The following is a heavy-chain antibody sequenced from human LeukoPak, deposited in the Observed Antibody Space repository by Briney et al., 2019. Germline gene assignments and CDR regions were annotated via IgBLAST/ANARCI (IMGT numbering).Heavy chain of an antibody. J-gene: IGHJ6*02. CDR2: ISSSSSYI. CDR3: ARDLGGEYSSSRPVGIYGMDV. CDR1: GFTFSSYS. V-gene: IGHV3-21*01. Sequence: GGSLRLSCAASGFTFSSYSMNWVRQAPGKGLEWVSSISSSSSYIYYADSVKGRFTISRDNSKNTLYLQMNSLRAGDTAVYYCARDLGGEYSSSRPVGIYGMDVWGQGTTVTVSS. D-gene: IGHD6-6*01.